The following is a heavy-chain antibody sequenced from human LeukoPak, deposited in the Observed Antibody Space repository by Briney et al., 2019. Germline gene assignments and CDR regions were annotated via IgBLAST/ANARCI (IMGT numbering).Heavy chain of an antibody. CDR1: GYTFTDYH. V-gene: IGHV1-2*02. J-gene: IGHJ4*02. CDR2: INTSTGGA. Sequence: GASVKVSCKASGYTFTDYHIHWVRQAPGQGLEWMGWINTSTGGAYSAQNFQGRVTMTRDTSITTAYMELSRLRSDDTAVYYCAPWAGRFDSWGQGTLATVSS. CDR3: APWAGRFDS.